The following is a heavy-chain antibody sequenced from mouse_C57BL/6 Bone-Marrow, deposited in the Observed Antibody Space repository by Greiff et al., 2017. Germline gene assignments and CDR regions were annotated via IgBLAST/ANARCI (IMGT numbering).Heavy chain of an antibody. CDR2: IDPNSGGT. CDR3: ARRDYYDGFDY. D-gene: IGHD2-4*01. Sequence: QVHVKQPGAELVKPGASVKLSCKASGYTFTSYWMHWVKQRPGRGLEWIGRIDPNSGGTKYNEKFKSKATLTVDKPSSTAYMQISSLTSEDSAVYYCARRDYYDGFDYWGQGTTLTVSS. J-gene: IGHJ2*01. V-gene: IGHV1-72*01. CDR1: GYTFTSYW.